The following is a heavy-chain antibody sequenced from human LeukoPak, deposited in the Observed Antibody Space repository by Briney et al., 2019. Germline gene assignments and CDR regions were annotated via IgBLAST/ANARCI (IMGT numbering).Heavy chain of an antibody. Sequence: GASVKVSCKASGGTFSSYAISWVRQAPGQGLEWMGWISAYNGNTNYAQKLQGRVTMTTDTSTSTAYMELRSLRSDDTAVYYCARTGCTNGVCSLNYYFDYWGQGTLVTVSS. CDR2: ISAYNGNT. CDR3: ARTGCTNGVCSLNYYFDY. CDR1: GGTFSSYA. D-gene: IGHD2-8*01. V-gene: IGHV1-18*01. J-gene: IGHJ4*02.